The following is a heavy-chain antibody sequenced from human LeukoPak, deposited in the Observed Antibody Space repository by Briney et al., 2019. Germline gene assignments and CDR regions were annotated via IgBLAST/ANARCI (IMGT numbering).Heavy chain of an antibody. J-gene: IGHJ4*02. CDR2: ISGSGGST. CDR3: AEAYMVRGVDDY. CDR1: GFTFSSYG. V-gene: IGHV3-23*01. Sequence: PGGSLRLSCAASGFTFSSYGMSWVRQAPGKGLAWVSAISGSGGSTYYADSVKGRFTISRDNSKNTLYLQMNSPRAEDTAVYYCAEAYMVRGVDDYWGQGTLVTVSS. D-gene: IGHD3-10*01.